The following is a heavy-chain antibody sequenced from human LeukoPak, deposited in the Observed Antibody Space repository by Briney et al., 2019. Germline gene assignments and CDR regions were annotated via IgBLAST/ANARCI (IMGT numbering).Heavy chain of an antibody. CDR3: TRHFGSGRDDY. CDR1: GGSISSSNYY. J-gene: IGHJ4*02. D-gene: IGHD3-10*01. CDR2: IHYSGST. V-gene: IGHV4-39*01. Sequence: PSETLSLTCTVSGGSISSSNYYWGWIRQPPGKGLEWIGSIHYSGSTYYNPSLKSRVTVSVDTSKNQFTVNRSSVTAADTAVYYCTRHFGSGRDDYWGQGTLVTVSS.